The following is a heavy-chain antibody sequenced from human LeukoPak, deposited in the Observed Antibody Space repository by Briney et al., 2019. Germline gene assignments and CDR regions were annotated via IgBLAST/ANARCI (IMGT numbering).Heavy chain of an antibody. V-gene: IGHV3-21*01. CDR1: GFTFSSYG. CDR3: ARGHTAVTRHFDF. CDR2: ISSGSSAI. D-gene: IGHD4-17*01. Sequence: WGSLRLSCAASGFTFSSYGMIWARQAPGKGLEWVSIISSGSSAIFSADALKGRFTISRDDAKNLLYLDMNSLRAEDTAVYYCARGHTAVTRHFDFWGQGTLVTVSS. J-gene: IGHJ4*02.